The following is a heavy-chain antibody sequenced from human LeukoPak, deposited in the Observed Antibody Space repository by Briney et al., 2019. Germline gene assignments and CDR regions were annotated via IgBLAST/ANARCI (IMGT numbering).Heavy chain of an antibody. D-gene: IGHD3-22*01. CDR1: EFTFSTYS. CDR2: ISSGSTYI. Sequence: GGSLRLSCAASEFTFSTYSMNWVRQAPGKGLEWVSSISSGSTYIYYADSVKGRFTISRDNGKNTLYLQMNSLRAEDTAVYYCARGQTYYYDTSGEHFDYWGQGTLVTVSS. V-gene: IGHV3-21*01. CDR3: ARGQTYYYDTSGEHFDY. J-gene: IGHJ4*02.